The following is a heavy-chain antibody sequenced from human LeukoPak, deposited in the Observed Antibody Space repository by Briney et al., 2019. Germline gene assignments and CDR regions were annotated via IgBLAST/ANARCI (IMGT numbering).Heavy chain of an antibody. CDR2: ISGSGGST. CDR3: AKREYGDYNNWFDP. D-gene: IGHD4-17*01. J-gene: IGHJ5*02. CDR1: GFTFSSYA. Sequence: PGGSLRLSCAASGFTFSSYAMSWVRQPPGKGLEWVSAISGSGGSTYYADSVKGRFTISRDNSKNTLYLQMNSMRGEDTAVYYCAKREYGDYNNWFDPWGQGTLVTVSS. V-gene: IGHV3-23*01.